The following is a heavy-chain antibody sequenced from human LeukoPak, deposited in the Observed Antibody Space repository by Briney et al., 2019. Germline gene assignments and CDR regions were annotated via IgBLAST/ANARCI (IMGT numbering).Heavy chain of an antibody. Sequence: GSLRLSCAASGFTFSSYSMNWVRQAPRKGLERVSGSSSIGGRTYYADSVKGRFTVTRDNSRDTLHLQMNSLRAEDTGVYYCAKDDAWGRFYHWGQGTLVTVSS. D-gene: IGHD3-16*01. V-gene: IGHV3-23*01. CDR2: SSSIGGRT. CDR1: GFTFSSYS. J-gene: IGHJ1*01. CDR3: AKDDAWGRFYH.